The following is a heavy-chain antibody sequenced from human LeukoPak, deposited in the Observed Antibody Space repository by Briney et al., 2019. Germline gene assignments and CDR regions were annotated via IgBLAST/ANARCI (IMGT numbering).Heavy chain of an antibody. CDR2: IYTSGTT. Sequence: SETLSLTCTVSGGSISSYYWSWIRQPAGKGLEWIGRIYTSGTTDYNPSLKSRVSMSVDTSRNQFSLNLNSVTAADTVVYYCARGPGWLQLRGSFDYWGQGTLVTVSS. D-gene: IGHD5-24*01. J-gene: IGHJ4*02. V-gene: IGHV4-4*07. CDR3: ARGPGWLQLRGSFDY. CDR1: GGSISSYY.